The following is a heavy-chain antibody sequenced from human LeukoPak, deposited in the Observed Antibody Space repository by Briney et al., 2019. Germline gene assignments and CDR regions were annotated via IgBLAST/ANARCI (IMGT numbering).Heavy chain of an antibody. J-gene: IGHJ4*02. Sequence: GGSLRLSCTASGFTFGDYAMSWFRQAPGKGLEWVGFIRSKAYGGTTEYAASVKGRFTISRDDSKSIAYLQMNSLKTEDTAVNYCTRDPGITMVRGVIGYWGQGTLVTVSS. V-gene: IGHV3-49*03. CDR3: TRDPGITMVRGVIGY. D-gene: IGHD3-10*01. CDR2: IRSKAYGGTT. CDR1: GFTFGDYA.